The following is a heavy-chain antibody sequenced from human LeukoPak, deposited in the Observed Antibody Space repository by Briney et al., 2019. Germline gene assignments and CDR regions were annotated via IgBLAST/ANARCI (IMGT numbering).Heavy chain of an antibody. V-gene: IGHV1-24*01. J-gene: IGHJ5*02. CDR1: GYTLTELS. CDR3: ARGGITMVRGVHVTVYNWFDP. CDR2: FDPEDGET. D-gene: IGHD3-10*01. Sequence: GASVKVSCKVSGYTLTELSMHWVRQAPGKGPEWMGGFDPEDGETIYAQKFQGRVTMTEDTSTDTAYMELSSLRSEDTAVYYCARGGITMVRGVHVTVYNWFDPWGQGTLVTVSS.